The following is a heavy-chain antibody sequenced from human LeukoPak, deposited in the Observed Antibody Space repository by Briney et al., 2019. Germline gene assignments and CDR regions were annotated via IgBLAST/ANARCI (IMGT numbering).Heavy chain of an antibody. J-gene: IGHJ3*02. Sequence: GASVKVSCKASGYTFTGYYMHWVRQAPGQGLEWMGWINPNSGGTNYAQKFQGRATMTRDTSISTAYMELSRLRSDDTAVYYCARADDSSGYYPAGAFDIWGQGTMVTVSS. CDR1: GYTFTGYY. CDR3: ARADDSSGYYPAGAFDI. D-gene: IGHD3-22*01. CDR2: INPNSGGT. V-gene: IGHV1-2*02.